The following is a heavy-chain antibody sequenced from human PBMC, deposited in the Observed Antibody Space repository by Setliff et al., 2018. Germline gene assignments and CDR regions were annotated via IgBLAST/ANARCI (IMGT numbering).Heavy chain of an antibody. CDR1: GGSINNYY. Sequence: KTSETLSLTCTVSGGSINNYYWSWIRQSPGKGLEWIGYIDTSGSTDYNPSLKSRVTISVDTSKNQLALKLSSVTAADTAVYYCAKVPITKVYFYMDVWGKGTTVTVSS. V-gene: IGHV4-4*08. CDR3: AKVPITKVYFYMDV. D-gene: IGHD3-10*01. CDR2: IDTSGST. J-gene: IGHJ6*03.